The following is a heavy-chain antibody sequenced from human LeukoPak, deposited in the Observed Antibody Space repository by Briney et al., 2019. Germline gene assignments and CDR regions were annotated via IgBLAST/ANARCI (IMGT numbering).Heavy chain of an antibody. CDR1: GGSFSGYY. V-gene: IGHV4-31*11. Sequence: PSETLSLTCAVYGGSFSGYYWSWIRQHPGKGLEWIGYIYYSGSTYYNPSLKSRVTISVDTSKNQFSLKLSSVTAADTAVYYCARAAEYQLHYTVHYGMDVWGQGTTVTVSS. CDR3: ARAAEYQLHYTVHYGMDV. CDR2: IYYSGST. J-gene: IGHJ6*02. D-gene: IGHD2-2*01.